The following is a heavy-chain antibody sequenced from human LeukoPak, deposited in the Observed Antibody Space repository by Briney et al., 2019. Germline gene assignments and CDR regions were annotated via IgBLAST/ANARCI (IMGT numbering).Heavy chain of an antibody. V-gene: IGHV4-59*01. CDR2: IYYSGST. CDR3: ARTLGYDSRSSYYYYYYMDV. J-gene: IGHJ6*03. Sequence: SETLSLTCTVSGGSISSYYWSGIRQPPGKGLEWIGYIYYSGSTNYNPPLKSRVTISVDTSKNQFSLKLSSVTAADTAVYYCARTLGYDSRSSYYYYYYMDVWGKGTTVTVSS. CDR1: GGSISSYY. D-gene: IGHD3-22*01.